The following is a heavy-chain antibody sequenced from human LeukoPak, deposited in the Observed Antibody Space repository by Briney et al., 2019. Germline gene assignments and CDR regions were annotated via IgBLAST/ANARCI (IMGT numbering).Heavy chain of an antibody. J-gene: IGHJ4*02. Sequence: SETLSLTCTVSGGSISSSSAYWGWIRQPPGKGLEWIGSIYYSKNTYYNPSLKSRVTISADTSENQFSLTLGSVSATDTAVYYCVSPRGFSYGYFDYWGQGTLVTVSS. D-gene: IGHD5-18*01. CDR3: VSPRGFSYGYFDY. V-gene: IGHV4-39*01. CDR1: GGSISSSSAY. CDR2: IYYSKNT.